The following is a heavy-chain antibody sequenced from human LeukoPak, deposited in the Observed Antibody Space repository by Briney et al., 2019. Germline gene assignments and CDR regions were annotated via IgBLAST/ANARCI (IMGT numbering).Heavy chain of an antibody. D-gene: IGHD6-13*01. CDR1: GLTVSSNY. CDR2: IYSGGST. Sequence: GGSLRLSCAASGLTVSSNYMSWVRQAPGKGLEWVSVIYSGGSTYYADSVKGRFTISRDNSKNTLYLQMNSLRAEDTAVYYCARDGSDSSSWYAFDIWGQGTMVTVSS. J-gene: IGHJ3*02. V-gene: IGHV3-53*01. CDR3: ARDGSDSSSWYAFDI.